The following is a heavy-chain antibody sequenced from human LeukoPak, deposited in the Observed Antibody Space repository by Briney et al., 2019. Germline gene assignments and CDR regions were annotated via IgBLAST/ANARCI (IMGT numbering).Heavy chain of an antibody. CDR2: IYYSGST. J-gene: IGHJ6*03. Sequence: SETLSLTCTVSGGSISCYYWSWIRQPPGKGLEWIGYIYYSGSTNYNPSLKSRVTISVDTSKNQFSLKLSSVTAADTAVYYCARGYGSGIWPVHYYYMDVWGKGTTVTISS. V-gene: IGHV4-59*01. CDR3: ARGYGSGIWPVHYYYMDV. CDR1: GGSISCYY. D-gene: IGHD3-10*01.